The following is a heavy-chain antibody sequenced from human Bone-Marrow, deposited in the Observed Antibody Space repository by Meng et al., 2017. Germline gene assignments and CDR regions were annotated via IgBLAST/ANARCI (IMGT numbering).Heavy chain of an antibody. CDR3: ARGRASCSSGGCSLGWFDP. J-gene: IGHJ5*02. V-gene: IGHV4-31*01. D-gene: IGHD2-15*01. Sequence: VQLQESGPGLVKPAQGLSLTCSVSGGSINSAGYYWSWIRQHPGKGLEWIGYIYYTENTYYNPSLKSPMTISLDKSKNQFSLKLNSVTVADTAVYYCARGRASCSSGGCSLGWFDPWGQGTLVTVSS. CDR1: GGSINSAGYY. CDR2: IYYTENT.